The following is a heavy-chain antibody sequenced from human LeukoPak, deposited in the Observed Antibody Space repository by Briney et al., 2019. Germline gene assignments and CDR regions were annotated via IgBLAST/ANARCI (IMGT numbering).Heavy chain of an antibody. CDR3: ARSVGGDHSDY. J-gene: IGHJ4*02. Sequence: SETLSLTCTVSGGSISSYYWSWIRQPPGKGLEWIGYIYYSGSTNYNPSLKSRVTISVDTSKNQFSLKLSSVTAADTAVYYCARSVGGDHSDYWGQGTLVTVSS. V-gene: IGHV4-59*01. CDR2: IYYSGST. CDR1: GGSISSYY. D-gene: IGHD6-19*01.